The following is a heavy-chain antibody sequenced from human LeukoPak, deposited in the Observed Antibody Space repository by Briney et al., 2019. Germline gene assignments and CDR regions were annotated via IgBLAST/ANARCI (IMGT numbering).Heavy chain of an antibody. CDR2: IYYSGST. J-gene: IGHJ4*02. CDR1: GGSISSYY. V-gene: IGHV4-59*08. D-gene: IGHD4-23*01. Sequence: SETLSLTCTVSGGSISSYYWSWIRQPPGKGLEWIGYIYYSGSTNYNPSLKSRVTISVDTSKNQFSLKLSSVTAADTAVYYCARHTSYGGNSAFGDWGQGTLDTVSS. CDR3: ARHTSYGGNSAFGD.